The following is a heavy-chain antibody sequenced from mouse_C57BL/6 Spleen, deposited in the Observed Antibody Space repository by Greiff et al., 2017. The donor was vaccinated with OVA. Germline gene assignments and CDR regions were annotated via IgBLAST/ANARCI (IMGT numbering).Heavy chain of an antibody. J-gene: IGHJ4*01. CDR3: TRSHYYAMDY. CDR1: GYTFTDYE. CDR2: IDPETGGT. V-gene: IGHV1-15*01. Sequence: VQLQQSGAELVRPGASVTLSCKASGYTFTDYEMHWVKQTPVHGLEWIGAIDPETGGTAYNQKFKGKAILTADKSSSTAYMELRSLTSEDSAVDYCTRSHYYAMDYWGQGTSVTVSS.